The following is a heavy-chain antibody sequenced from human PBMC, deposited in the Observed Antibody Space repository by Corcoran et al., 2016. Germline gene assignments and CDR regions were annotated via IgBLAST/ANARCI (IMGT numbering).Heavy chain of an antibody. V-gene: IGHV3-33*01. CDR2: IWYDGSNK. CDR3: ARVDGYCSSTSYCYYYYGMDV. Sequence: QVQLVESGGGVVQPGRSLRLSCAASGFTFSSYGMHWVRQAPGKGLEWVAVIWYDGSNKYYADSVKGRFTISRDNSKNTRYLQMNSLRAEDTAVYYCARVDGYCSSTSYCYYYYGMDVWGQGTTVTVSS. CDR1: GFTFSSYG. D-gene: IGHD2-2*03. J-gene: IGHJ6*02.